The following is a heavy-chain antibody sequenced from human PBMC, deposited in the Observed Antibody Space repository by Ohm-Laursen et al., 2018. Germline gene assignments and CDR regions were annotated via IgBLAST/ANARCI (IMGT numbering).Heavy chain of an antibody. D-gene: IGHD6-13*01. CDR1: GFTFGNYA. CDR2: INWNSGDI. Sequence: SLRLSCSAFGFTFGNYAMHWVRQAPGKGLEWVAIINWNSGDIGYGDSVKGRFTISRDNARSSLDLQMNSLRVEDTAVYYCAKDLLAAPDYYGMDVWGQGTTVTVSS. V-gene: IGHV3-9*01. CDR3: AKDLLAAPDYYGMDV. J-gene: IGHJ6*02.